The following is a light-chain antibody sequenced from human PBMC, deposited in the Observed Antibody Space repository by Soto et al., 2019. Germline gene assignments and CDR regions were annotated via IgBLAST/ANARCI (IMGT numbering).Light chain of an antibody. Sequence: QSVLTQPASVSGSAGQSITISCSGTTRDVGAYNLVSWYQQHPGTAPKLIIYEVRNRPSGISSRFSGSRSGNTASLTISGLQSEDEGDYYCGAYTARSTLVFGGGTKGTVL. V-gene: IGLV2-14*01. CDR3: GAYTARSTLV. J-gene: IGLJ3*02. CDR2: EVR. CDR1: TRDVGAYNL.